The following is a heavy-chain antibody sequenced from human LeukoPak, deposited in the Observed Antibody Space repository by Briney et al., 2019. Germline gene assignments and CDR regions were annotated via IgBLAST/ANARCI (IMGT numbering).Heavy chain of an antibody. J-gene: IGHJ4*02. V-gene: IGHV3-48*04. CDR2: ISSSGSTI. CDR3: ARDPGYNYGYDY. CDR1: AFTFINYS. D-gene: IGHD5-18*01. Sequence: GSLRLSCAASAFTFINYSMNWVRQAPGKGLEWVSYISSSGSTIYYADSVKGRFTISRDNAKNSLYLQMNSLRAEDTAVYYCARDPGYNYGYDYWGQGTLVTASS.